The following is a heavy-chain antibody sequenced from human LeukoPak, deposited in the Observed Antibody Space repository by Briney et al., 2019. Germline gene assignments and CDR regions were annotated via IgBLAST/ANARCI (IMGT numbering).Heavy chain of an antibody. CDR1: GFTFSSYG. CDR3: AKARIAARPQNFDY. D-gene: IGHD6-6*01. CDR2: ISHDGSNK. Sequence: GGSLRLSCAASGFTFSSYGMHWVRQAPGKGLEWVAVISHDGSNKYYADSVKGRFTISRDNSKNTLYLQMNSLRAEDTAVYYCAKARIAARPQNFDYWGQGTLVTVSS. J-gene: IGHJ4*02. V-gene: IGHV3-30*18.